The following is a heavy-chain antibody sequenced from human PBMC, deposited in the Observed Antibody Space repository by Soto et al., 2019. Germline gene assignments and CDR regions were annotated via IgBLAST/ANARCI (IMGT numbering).Heavy chain of an antibody. V-gene: IGHV1-69*02. CDR3: ARAITGTEFDY. CDR2: IIPILGIA. D-gene: IGHD1-20*01. CDR1: GGTFSSYT. J-gene: IGHJ4*02. Sequence: QVQLVQSGAEVKKPGSSVKVSCKASGGTFSSYTISWVRQAPGQGLEWMGRIIPILGIANYAQKFQGRVTXTVXKSTSTAYMELSSLRSEDTAVYYCARAITGTEFDYWGQGTLVTVSS.